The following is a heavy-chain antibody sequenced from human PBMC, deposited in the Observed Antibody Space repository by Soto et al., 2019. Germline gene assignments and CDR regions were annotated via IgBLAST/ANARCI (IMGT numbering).Heavy chain of an antibody. V-gene: IGHV1-8*01. CDR2: MNPNSGNT. Sequence: QVQLVQSGAEVKKPGASVKVSCKASGYTFTSYDINWVRQATGQGLEWMGWMNPNSGNTGYAQKFQGRVTMTRNTSISTAYMELSSLRSEDTAVYYCARGRSSGLPYYYYGMDVWGQGTTVTVSS. J-gene: IGHJ6*02. CDR1: GYTFTSYD. D-gene: IGHD6-19*01. CDR3: ARGRSSGLPYYYYGMDV.